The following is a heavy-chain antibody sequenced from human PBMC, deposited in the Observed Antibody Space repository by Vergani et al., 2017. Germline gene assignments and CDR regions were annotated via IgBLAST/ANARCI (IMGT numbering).Heavy chain of an antibody. CDR2: IYSGGST. CDR1: GSTVSGNY. Sequence: ELQLVESGGGLVQPGGSLRLSCAASGSTVSGNYMSWVRQAPGKGLECVSVIYSGGSTYYADSVKGRFTISRDNSKNTLYLQMNSLRAEDTAVYYCARDDERYCSGGSCYAYYGMDVWGQGTTATVSS. CDR3: ARDDERYCSGGSCYAYYGMDV. J-gene: IGHJ6*02. V-gene: IGHV3-66*02. D-gene: IGHD2-15*01.